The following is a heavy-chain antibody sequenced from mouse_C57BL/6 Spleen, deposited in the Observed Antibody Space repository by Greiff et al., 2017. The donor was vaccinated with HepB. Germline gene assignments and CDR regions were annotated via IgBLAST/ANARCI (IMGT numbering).Heavy chain of an antibody. V-gene: IGHV1-82*01. CDR1: GYAFSSSW. CDR2: IYPGDGDT. J-gene: IGHJ2*01. D-gene: IGHD2-4*01. CDR3: ARGYEGYDYDVHFDY. Sequence: QVQLKQSGPELVKPGASVKISCKASGYAFSSSWMNWVKQRPGKGLEWIGRIYPGDGDTNYNGKFKGKATMTADKYSSTAYMHLSSLTSEDSAVYFCARGYEGYDYDVHFDYWGQGTTLTVSS.